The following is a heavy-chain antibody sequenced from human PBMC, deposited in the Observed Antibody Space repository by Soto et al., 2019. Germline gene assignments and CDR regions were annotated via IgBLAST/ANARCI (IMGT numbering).Heavy chain of an antibody. D-gene: IGHD3-10*01. CDR1: GGSFSGYS. CDR2: INHSGNT. J-gene: IGHJ4*02. Sequence: SETLSLTCAVYGGSFSGYSWSWIRQPPGKGLEWIGEINHSGNTNFNPSLKSRVTISLDTSKNQFSLNLNSVTAADTAVYYCAVGGSGRYSPNSIDYRCQATLVTAFS. CDR3: AVGGSGRYSPNSIDY. V-gene: IGHV4-34*01.